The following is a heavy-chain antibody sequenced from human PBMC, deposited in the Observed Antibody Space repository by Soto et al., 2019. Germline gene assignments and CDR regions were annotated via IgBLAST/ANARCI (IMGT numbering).Heavy chain of an antibody. CDR3: ATLNYSSSWYVLDY. CDR1: GGTFSSYA. V-gene: IGHV1-69*13. D-gene: IGHD6-13*01. Sequence: GASVKVSCKASGGTFSSYAISWVRQAPGQGLEWMGGIIPIFGTANYAQKFQGRVTITADESTSTAYMELSSLRSEDTAVYYCATLNYSSSWYVLDYWGQGRLVEVSS. J-gene: IGHJ4*02. CDR2: IIPIFGTA.